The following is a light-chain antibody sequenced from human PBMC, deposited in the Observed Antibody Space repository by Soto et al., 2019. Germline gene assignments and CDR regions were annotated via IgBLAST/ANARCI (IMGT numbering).Light chain of an antibody. J-gene: IGKJ4*01. CDR1: QSVLYSSNNKNY. CDR3: QQYYSTPLT. Sequence: DIVMTQSPDSLAVSLGERATINCKSSQSVLYSSNNKNYLDWYQQKPGQPPKLLIYWASTRESGVPDRFSGSGSGTDLTLTISSLQADDVAVYYCQQYYSTPLTFGGGTKVEIK. V-gene: IGKV4-1*01. CDR2: WAS.